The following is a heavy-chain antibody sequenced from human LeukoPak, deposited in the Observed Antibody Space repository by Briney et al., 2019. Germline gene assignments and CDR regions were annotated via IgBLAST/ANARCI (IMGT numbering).Heavy chain of an antibody. D-gene: IGHD3-9*01. CDR2: IYYSGST. J-gene: IGHJ4*02. CDR1: GGSISSGGYY. CDR3: ARAILDYDILTGYYDY. V-gene: IGHV4-31*03. Sequence: TSQTLSLTCTVSGGSISSGGYYWSWIRQHPGKGLEWIGYIYYSGSTYYNPSLKSRVTISVDTSKNQFSLKLSSVTAADTAVYYCARAILDYDILTGYYDYWGQGTLVTVSS.